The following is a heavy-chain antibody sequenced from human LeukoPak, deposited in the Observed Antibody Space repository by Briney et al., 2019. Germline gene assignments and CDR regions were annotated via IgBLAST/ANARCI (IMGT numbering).Heavy chain of an antibody. CDR2: IIPIFGTA. J-gene: IGHJ4*02. CDR3: AREVVGNYYDSSGYYY. V-gene: IGHV1-69*13. Sequence: GASVKVSCKASGGTFSSYAISWVRQAPGQGLEWMGGIIPIFGTANYAQKFQGRVTITADESTSTAYMELSSLRSEDTAVYYCAREVVGNYYDSSGYYYWGQGTLVTVSS. CDR1: GGTFSSYA. D-gene: IGHD3-22*01.